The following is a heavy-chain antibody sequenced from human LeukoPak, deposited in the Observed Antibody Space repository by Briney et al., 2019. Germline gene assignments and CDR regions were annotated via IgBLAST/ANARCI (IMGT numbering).Heavy chain of an antibody. CDR1: SGSISTSNYY. V-gene: IGHV4-39*07. Sequence: PSETLSLTCTVSSGSISTSNYYWGWVRQPPGKALEWIGNIFYSGSTYYSPSLKSRVTISVDTSKNQFSLKLSSVTAADTAVYYCARAGSITMGSDHWGQGTLVTVSS. J-gene: IGHJ4*02. D-gene: IGHD3-10*01. CDR3: ARAGSITMGSDH. CDR2: IFYSGST.